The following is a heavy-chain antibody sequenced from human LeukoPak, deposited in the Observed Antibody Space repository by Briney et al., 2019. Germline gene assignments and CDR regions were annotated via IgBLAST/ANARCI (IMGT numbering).Heavy chain of an antibody. D-gene: IGHD6-19*01. V-gene: IGHV1-3*01. Sequence: GASVKVSCKASGYTFTIYAMHWVRQAPGQRLEWMGWINAGNGNTKYSQKFQGRVTITRDTSASTAYMELSSLRSEDTAVYYCARDIGSGWGNYFDYWSQGTLVTVSS. CDR3: ARDIGSGWGNYFDY. CDR1: GYTFTIYA. CDR2: INAGNGNT. J-gene: IGHJ4*02.